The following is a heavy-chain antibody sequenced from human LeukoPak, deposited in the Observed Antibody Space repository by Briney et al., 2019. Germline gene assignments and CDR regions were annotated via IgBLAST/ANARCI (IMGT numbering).Heavy chain of an antibody. V-gene: IGHV4-59*01. CDR2: IYYSGST. CDR3: ARDAVATIRGTLYNWFDP. Sequence: SETLSLTCTVSGGSISSYYWSWIRQPPGKGLEWIGYIYYSGSTNYNPSLKSRVTISADTSKNQFSLKLSSVTAADTAVYYCARDAVATIRGTLYNWFDPWGQGTLVTVSS. CDR1: GGSISSYY. D-gene: IGHD5-12*01. J-gene: IGHJ5*02.